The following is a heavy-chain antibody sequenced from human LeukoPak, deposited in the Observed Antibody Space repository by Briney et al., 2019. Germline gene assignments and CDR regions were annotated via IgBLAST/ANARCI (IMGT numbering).Heavy chain of an antibody. CDR2: ISGSGGST. D-gene: IGHD3-3*01. CDR1: GLTFSSYA. J-gene: IGHJ4*02. CDR3: AKVLSPSYYDFWSGYPLDY. Sequence: PGRSLRLSCAASGLTFSSYAMSSVRQAPGRGLEWVSAISGSGGSTYYTDSVKGRFTISRDNSKNTLYLQMNSLRAEDTAVYYCAKVLSPSYYDFWSGYPLDYWGQGTLVTVSS. V-gene: IGHV3-23*01.